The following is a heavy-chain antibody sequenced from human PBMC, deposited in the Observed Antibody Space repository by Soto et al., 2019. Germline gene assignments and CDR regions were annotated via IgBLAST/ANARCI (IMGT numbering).Heavy chain of an antibody. CDR3: AKTYNDYYDSSGYYREYYFDY. Sequence: GGSLRLSCAASGFTFSSYAMSWVRQAPGKGLEWVSAISGSGGSTYYADSVKGRFTISRDNSKNTLYPQMNSLRAEDTAVYYCAKTYNDYYDSSGYYREYYFDYWGQGTLVTVSS. D-gene: IGHD3-22*01. CDR2: ISGSGGST. CDR1: GFTFSSYA. V-gene: IGHV3-23*01. J-gene: IGHJ4*02.